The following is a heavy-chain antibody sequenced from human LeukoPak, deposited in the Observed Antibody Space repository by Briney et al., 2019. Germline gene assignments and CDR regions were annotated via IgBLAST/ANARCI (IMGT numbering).Heavy chain of an antibody. V-gene: IGHV4-4*07. CDR2: IYTSGST. CDR1: GGSISSYY. CDR3: ARDNYGDHKYYFDY. Sequence: SETLSLTCTVSGGSISSYYWSWIRQPAGKGLEWIGRIYTSGSTNYNPPLKSRVTMSVDTSKNQFSLKLSSVTAADTAVYYCARDNYGDHKYYFDYWGQGTLVTVSS. J-gene: IGHJ4*02. D-gene: IGHD4-17*01.